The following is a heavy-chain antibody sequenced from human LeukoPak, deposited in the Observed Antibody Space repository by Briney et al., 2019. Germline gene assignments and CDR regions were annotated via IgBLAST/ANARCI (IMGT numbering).Heavy chain of an antibody. J-gene: IGHJ6*03. CDR1: GYSFTSYW. V-gene: IGHV5-51*01. CDR2: IYPGDSDT. CDR3: ARGSLYYYYYMDV. Sequence: GESLKIPCKGSGYSFTSYWIGWVRQMPGKGLEWMGIIYPGDSDTRYSPSFQGQVTISADKSISTAYLQWSSLKASDTAMYYCARGSLYYYYYMDVWGKGTTVTVSS.